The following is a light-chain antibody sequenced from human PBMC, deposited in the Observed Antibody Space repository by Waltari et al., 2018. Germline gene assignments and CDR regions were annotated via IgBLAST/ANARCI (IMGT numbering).Light chain of an antibody. Sequence: EIVLTQSPDPLSLSPGDTATLSCRASQRVTGGFIAWYQQKPGQAPRLLIFSASSRATGIPDRFSGSWSGTGFTLTISSLEPEDFAVYYCQQYFTSVYTFGQGTKLEIK. V-gene: IGKV3-20*01. CDR1: QRVTGGF. CDR3: QQYFTSVYT. J-gene: IGKJ2*01. CDR2: SAS.